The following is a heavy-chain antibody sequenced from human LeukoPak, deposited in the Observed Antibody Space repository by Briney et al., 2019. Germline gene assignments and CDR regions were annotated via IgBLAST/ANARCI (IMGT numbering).Heavy chain of an antibody. D-gene: IGHD2-2*01. CDR1: TFTNXY. V-gene: IGHV1-46*01. CDR3: ARDLPRGPANY. Sequence: TFTNXYLXXVRQGPGQGLEWMGIINPNDGTTSYAQKFQGRVTMTRDTSTSTVYMDVSSLRSEDTAAYYCARDLPRGPANYWGQGTLVTVSS. CDR2: INPNDGTT. J-gene: IGHJ4*02.